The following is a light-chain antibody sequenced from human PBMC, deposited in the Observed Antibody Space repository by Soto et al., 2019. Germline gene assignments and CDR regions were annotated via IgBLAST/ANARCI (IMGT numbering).Light chain of an antibody. CDR1: SSDVGNYNY. CDR2: DVT. Sequence: QSALTQPPSASGSPGQSVTISCTGTSSDVGNYNYVSWYQQHPGKAPKLIIYDVTNRPSGVPDRFSGFKSGNTASLTVSGLQAEDEADYYCSSYAGTSNVGVFGGGTKLTVL. V-gene: IGLV2-8*01. J-gene: IGLJ3*02. CDR3: SSYAGTSNVGV.